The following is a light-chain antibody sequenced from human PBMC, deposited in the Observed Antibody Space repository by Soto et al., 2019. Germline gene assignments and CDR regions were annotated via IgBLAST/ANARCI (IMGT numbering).Light chain of an antibody. CDR1: QSISSK. Sequence: EIVMTQSPATLSVSPGERATLSCRASQSISSKLGWYQQRPGQAPRLLIYGASTRATGIPARFSGSGSGTEFPLTISSLQSEDSAAYYRHQYNSWTTITFGQGTRLEIK. CDR3: HQYNSWTTIT. CDR2: GAS. J-gene: IGKJ5*01. V-gene: IGKV3-15*01.